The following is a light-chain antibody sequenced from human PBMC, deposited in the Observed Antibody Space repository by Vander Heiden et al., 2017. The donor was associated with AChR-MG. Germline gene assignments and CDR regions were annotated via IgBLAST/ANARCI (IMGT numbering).Light chain of an antibody. V-gene: IGKV1-39*01. J-gene: IGKJ5*01. CDR1: QSISSY. CDR3: QQSDSTPTIT. Sequence: DIQMTQSPSSLSASVGDRVTITCRARQSISSYLNWYQQKPGKAPKLLIYAASSLQSGVPSRFSGSGSGTDFTLTISSLQPEDFATYYCQQSDSTPTITFGHGTRLEIK. CDR2: AAS.